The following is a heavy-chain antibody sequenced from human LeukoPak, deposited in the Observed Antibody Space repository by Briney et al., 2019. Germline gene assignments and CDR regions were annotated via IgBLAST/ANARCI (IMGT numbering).Heavy chain of an antibody. Sequence: APVKVSCKASGYIFTCYYIHWVRQAPGQGLEWVGWNNPNSGGTNYAQKFQGRVTMTRDTSISTAYLELSRLRSDDTAVYYCARDSPLDYGDYGIDYWGQGTLVTVSS. CDR1: GYIFTCYY. CDR3: ARDSPLDYGDYGIDY. V-gene: IGHV1-2*02. CDR2: NNPNSGGT. J-gene: IGHJ4*02. D-gene: IGHD4-17*01.